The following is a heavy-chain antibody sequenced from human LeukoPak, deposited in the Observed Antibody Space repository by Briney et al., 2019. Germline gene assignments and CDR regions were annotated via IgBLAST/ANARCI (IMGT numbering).Heavy chain of an antibody. D-gene: IGHD3-22*01. CDR3: ARASRVMIVANIYDY. V-gene: IGHV3-7*01. J-gene: IGHJ4*02. Sequence: GGSLRLSCAASGFTFSSYWMNWVRQAPGKGLEWVANIKEDGSEKYYVDSVKGRFTISRDNSKNTLYPQMNSLRAEDTAVYYCARASRVMIVANIYDYWGQGTLVTVSS. CDR1: GFTFSSYW. CDR2: IKEDGSEK.